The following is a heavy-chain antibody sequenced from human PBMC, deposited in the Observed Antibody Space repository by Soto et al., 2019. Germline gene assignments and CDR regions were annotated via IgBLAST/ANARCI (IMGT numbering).Heavy chain of an antibody. CDR1: GGTFSRYA. CDR3: ARKSVVAATSYYYYGMDV. Sequence: QVQLVQSGAEVKKPGFSVKVSCKTSGGTFSRYAISWVRQAPGQGLEWMGGIIPIFGTANYAQKFQGRVTITADESTSTAYIELSSLRSEDTAVYYCARKSVVAATSYYYYGMDVWGQGTTVTVSS. D-gene: IGHD2-15*01. V-gene: IGHV1-69*01. CDR2: IIPIFGTA. J-gene: IGHJ6*02.